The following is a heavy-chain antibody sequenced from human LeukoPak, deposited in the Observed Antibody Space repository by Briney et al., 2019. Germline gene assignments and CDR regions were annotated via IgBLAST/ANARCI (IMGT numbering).Heavy chain of an antibody. CDR2: MNPNSGNT. D-gene: IGHD6-13*01. J-gene: IGHJ3*02. CDR1: GYTFTSYD. CDR3: ASASSSWLDAFDI. V-gene: IGHV1-8*01. Sequence: ASVKVSCKASGYTFTSYDINWVRQATGQGLEWMGWMNPNSGNTGYAQKFQGRVTMTRNTSISTAYMELSSLRSEDTAVYYCASASSSWLDAFDIWGQGTMVTVPS.